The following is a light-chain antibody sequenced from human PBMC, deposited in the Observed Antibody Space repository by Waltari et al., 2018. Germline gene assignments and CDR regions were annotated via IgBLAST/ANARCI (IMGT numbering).Light chain of an antibody. CDR1: NSNIGNNY. CDR2: DNN. CDR3: GTWGSSLSGWV. Sequence: QSVLTQPPSVSAAPGQKVTISCSGSNSNIGNNYVSWYQQLPGTAPKLLIYDNNKRPSGIPDRFSGSKSGTSATLGITGLQTGDEAYYYCGTWGSSLSGWVFGGGTKLTVL. J-gene: IGLJ3*02. V-gene: IGLV1-51*01.